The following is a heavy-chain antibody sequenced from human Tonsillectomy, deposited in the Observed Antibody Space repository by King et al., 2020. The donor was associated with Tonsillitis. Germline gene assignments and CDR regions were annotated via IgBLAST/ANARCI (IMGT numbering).Heavy chain of an antibody. Sequence: QLVQSGGGLVQPGGSLRLSCAASGFTVSSNYMSWVRQAPGKGLEWVSVIYSGGSTYYADSVKGRFTISRDNSKNTLYLQMNSLRAEDKAVYYCATQVYGDYGHYWGQGTLVTVSS. CDR2: IYSGGST. D-gene: IGHD4-17*01. CDR3: ATQVYGDYGHY. V-gene: IGHV3-66*01. CDR1: GFTVSSNY. J-gene: IGHJ4*02.